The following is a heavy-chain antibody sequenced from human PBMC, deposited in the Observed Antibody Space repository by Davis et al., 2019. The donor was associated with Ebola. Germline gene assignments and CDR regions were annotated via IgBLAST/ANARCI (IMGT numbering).Heavy chain of an antibody. V-gene: IGHV3-11*03. Sequence: PGGSLRLSCAASGFTFSDYYMSWIRQAPGKGLEWVSYISSSSSYTNYADSVKGRFTISRDNAKNSLYLQMNSLKTEDTAVYYCTTLYYYDSSGYYYSIPYWGQGTLVTVSS. D-gene: IGHD3-22*01. J-gene: IGHJ4*02. CDR1: GFTFSDYY. CDR2: ISSSSSYT. CDR3: TTLYYYDSSGYYYSIPY.